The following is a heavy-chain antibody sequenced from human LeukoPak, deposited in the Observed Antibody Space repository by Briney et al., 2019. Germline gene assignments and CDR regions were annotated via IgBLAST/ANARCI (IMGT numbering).Heavy chain of an antibody. J-gene: IGHJ4*02. CDR1: GYTFTSYA. D-gene: IGHD1-26*01. CDR2: INAGNGNT. V-gene: IGHV1-3*01. CDR3: ARDISLVVGATDY. Sequence: ASVKVSCKASGYTFTSYAMHWVRQAPGQRLEWMGWINAGNGNTKYSQKFQGRVTITRDTSASTAYMELSSLRSEDTAVYYCARDISLVVGATDYWGQGTLVTVSS.